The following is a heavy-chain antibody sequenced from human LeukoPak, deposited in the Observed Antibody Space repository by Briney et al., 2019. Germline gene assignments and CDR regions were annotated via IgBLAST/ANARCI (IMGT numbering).Heavy chain of an antibody. V-gene: IGHV1-69*13. CDR3: ARGSPHIAAAGTFDY. CDR1: GGTFSSYA. J-gene: IGHJ4*02. Sequence: GASVKVSCKASGGTFSSYAISWVRQAPGQGLEWMGGIIPIFGTANYAQKFQGRVTITADESTSTAYMELSSLRSEDTAVYYCARGSPHIAAAGTFDYWGQGTLVTVSS. CDR2: IIPIFGTA. D-gene: IGHD6-13*01.